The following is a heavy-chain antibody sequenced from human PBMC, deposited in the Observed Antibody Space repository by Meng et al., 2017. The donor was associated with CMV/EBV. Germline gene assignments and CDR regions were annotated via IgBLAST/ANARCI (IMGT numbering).Heavy chain of an antibody. D-gene: IGHD1-26*01. Sequence: SGGSISSSRSQGAWNGQPGGDGRAWSGMVYYSENTYYNPSLKSRASISLPTSKNQSSLKPSPATAQDTAVYYRARRGRSGSLNCFDPWGQGTLVTVSS. J-gene: IGHJ5*02. V-gene: IGHV4-39*07. CDR3: ARRGRSGSLNCFDP. CDR2: VYYSENT. CDR1: GGSISSSRSQ.